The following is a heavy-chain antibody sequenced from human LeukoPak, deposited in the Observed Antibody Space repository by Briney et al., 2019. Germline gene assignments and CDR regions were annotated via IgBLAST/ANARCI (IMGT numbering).Heavy chain of an antibody. V-gene: IGHV3-7*01. CDR2: IKQDGSEK. CDR1: GFTFNSYS. CDR3: ASGLADYYDSSGSTFDY. Sequence: PGGSLRLSCAASGFTFNSYSMNWVRQAPEKGLEWVANIKQDGSEKYYVDSVKGRFTISRDNAKNSLYLQMNSLRAEDTAAYYCASGLADYYDSSGSTFDYWGQGTLVTVSS. J-gene: IGHJ4*02. D-gene: IGHD3-22*01.